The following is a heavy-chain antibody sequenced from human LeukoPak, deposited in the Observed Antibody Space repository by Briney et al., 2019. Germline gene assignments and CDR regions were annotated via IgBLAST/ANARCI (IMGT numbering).Heavy chain of an antibody. J-gene: IGHJ5*02. D-gene: IGHD3-3*01. V-gene: IGHV4-59*01. Sequence: PSETLSLTCTVSGGSISSYYWSWIRQPPGKGLEWIGYIYYSGSTNYNPSLKSRVTISVDTSKNQFSLKLSSVTAADTAVYYCARGMYCDFWSAPGWFDPWGQGTLVTVSS. CDR3: ARGMYCDFWSAPGWFDP. CDR1: GGSISSYY. CDR2: IYYSGST.